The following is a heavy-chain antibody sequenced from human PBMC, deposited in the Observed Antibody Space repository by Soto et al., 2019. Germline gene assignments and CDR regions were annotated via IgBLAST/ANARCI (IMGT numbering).Heavy chain of an antibody. CDR3: ARRYYYDSSGYYRD. D-gene: IGHD3-22*01. V-gene: IGHV1-69*02. Sequence: QVQLVQSGAEVKKPGSSVKVSCKASGGTFSSYTISWVRQAPGQGLEWMGRIIPILGIANYAQKFQGRVTXXAXKXXSTAYMELSSLRSEYTAVYYCARRYYYDSSGYYRDWGQGTLVTVSS. CDR2: IIPILGIA. J-gene: IGHJ4*02. CDR1: GGTFSSYT.